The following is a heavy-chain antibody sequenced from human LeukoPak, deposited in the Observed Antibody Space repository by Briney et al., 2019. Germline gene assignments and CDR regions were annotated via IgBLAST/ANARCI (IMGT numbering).Heavy chain of an antibody. Sequence: SETLSLTCTVSGGSVSSGSYYWSWIRQPPGKGLEWIGYTYYSGSTNYNPSLKSRVTISVDTSKNQFSLKLSSVTAADTAVYYCARAAVAGTQKLFDYWGQGTLVTVSS. V-gene: IGHV4-61*01. CDR1: GGSVSSGSYY. CDR2: TYYSGST. J-gene: IGHJ4*02. D-gene: IGHD6-19*01. CDR3: ARAAVAGTQKLFDY.